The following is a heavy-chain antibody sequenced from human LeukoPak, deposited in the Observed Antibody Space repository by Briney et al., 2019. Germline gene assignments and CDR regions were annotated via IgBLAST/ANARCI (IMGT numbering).Heavy chain of an antibody. J-gene: IGHJ4*02. Sequence: GGSLRLSCAASGFTFSSYGMHWVRQAPGKGLEWVTFIPYDGSNKYYADSVKGRSTISRDNSKNTLYLQMASLRAEDTAVYYCAREGSSWYSDYWGQGTLVTASS. CDR1: GFTFSSYG. V-gene: IGHV3-30*12. D-gene: IGHD6-13*01. CDR3: AREGSSWYSDY. CDR2: IPYDGSNK.